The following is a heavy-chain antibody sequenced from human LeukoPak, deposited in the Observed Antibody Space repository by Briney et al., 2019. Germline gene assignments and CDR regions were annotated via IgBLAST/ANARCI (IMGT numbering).Heavy chain of an antibody. J-gene: IGHJ4*02. CDR1: RFTFGIYW. D-gene: IGHD2-2*01. CDR2: INKDGSET. Sequence: GGSLRLSCAASRFTFGIYWMSWVRQAPGKALEWVANINKDGSETYYVDSGAGRFTISRDNTKNSLYLQMNSLRAEDTAVYYCARVSRLRRHIVVVPAAMQDSDYDSSGQPLAYWGQGTLVTVSS. CDR3: ARVSRLRRHIVVVPAAMQDSDYDSSGQPLAY. V-gene: IGHV3-7*01.